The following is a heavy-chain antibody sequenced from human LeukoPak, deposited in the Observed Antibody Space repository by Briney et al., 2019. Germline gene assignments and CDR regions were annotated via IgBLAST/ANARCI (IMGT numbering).Heavy chain of an antibody. V-gene: IGHV3-15*01. J-gene: IGHJ5*02. CDR1: GFTFSNAW. Sequence: GGSPRLSCAASGFTFSNAWMSWVRQAPGKGLEWVGRIKSKTDGGTTDYAAPVKGRFTISRDDSKNTLYLQMNSLKTEDTAVYYCTTDRSYGGNSLWWFDPWGQGTLVTVSS. D-gene: IGHD4-23*01. CDR2: IKSKTDGGTT. CDR3: TTDRSYGGNSLWWFDP.